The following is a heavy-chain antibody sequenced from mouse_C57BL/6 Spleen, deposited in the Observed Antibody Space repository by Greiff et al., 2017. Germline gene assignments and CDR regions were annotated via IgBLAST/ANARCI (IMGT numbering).Heavy chain of an antibody. Sequence: QVQLKQSGAELVRPGASVTLSCKASGYTFTDYEMHWVKQTPVHGLEWIGAIDPETGGTAYNQKFKGKAILTADKSSSTAYMELRSLTSEDSAVYYCTRDYYGSVWYFDVWGTGTTVTVSS. CDR1: GYTFTDYE. CDR3: TRDYYGSVWYFDV. J-gene: IGHJ1*03. D-gene: IGHD1-1*01. V-gene: IGHV1-15*01. CDR2: IDPETGGT.